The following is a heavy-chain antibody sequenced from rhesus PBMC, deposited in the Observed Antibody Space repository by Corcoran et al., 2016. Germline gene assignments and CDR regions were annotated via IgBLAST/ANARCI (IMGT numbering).Heavy chain of an antibody. D-gene: IGHD6-31*01. J-gene: IGHJ4*01. CDR2: IYGNSAST. Sequence: QVQLQESGPGLVKPSEPLSLTCAVSGGSISRSNWWSWIRQPPGKGLEGIGNIYGNSASTYYNPSLKSRVTISKDTSKNQFSLKLSSVTAADTAVYYCARDWYSSGWYVYWGQGVLVTVSS. CDR3: ARDWYSSGWYVY. CDR1: GGSISRSNW. V-gene: IGHV4S19*01.